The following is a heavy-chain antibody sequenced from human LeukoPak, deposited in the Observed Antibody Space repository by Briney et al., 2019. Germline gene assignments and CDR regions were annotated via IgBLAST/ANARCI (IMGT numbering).Heavy chain of an antibody. D-gene: IGHD3-10*01. CDR3: ARVGSYGMDV. CDR2: ISTSSNTI. V-gene: IGHV3-48*01. J-gene: IGHJ6*02. Sequence: GGSLRLSCAASGFTFSSYNMNWVRQAPGMGLEWVSYISTSSNTIYYADSVKGRFTISRDNAKNSLYLQMNDLRAEDTAVYYCARVGSYGMDVWGQGTTVTVSS. CDR1: GFTFSSYN.